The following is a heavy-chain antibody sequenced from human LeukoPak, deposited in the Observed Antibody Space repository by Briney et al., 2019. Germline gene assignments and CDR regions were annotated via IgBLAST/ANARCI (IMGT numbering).Heavy chain of an antibody. D-gene: IGHD3-22*01. CDR1: GFTFSSYW. V-gene: IGHV3-7*01. CDR3: AKNLPYYTSDV. Sequence: PGGSLRLSCAASGFTFSSYWMHWVRQAPGKGLEWVASINQDGSTKNHVDSVKGRFTISRDNAKNSLSLQMNSLTVEDAAVYYCAKNLPYYTSDVWGQGTTVTVSS. J-gene: IGHJ6*02. CDR2: INQDGSTK.